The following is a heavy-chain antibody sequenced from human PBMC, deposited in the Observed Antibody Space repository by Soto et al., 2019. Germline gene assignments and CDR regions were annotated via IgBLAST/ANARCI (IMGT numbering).Heavy chain of an antibody. CDR2: ISRDGSSK. Sequence: PAGSLRLSCAASGFTFSRDAMHWVRQAPPEGLEWVAVISRDGSSKYYGDSVKGRVTVSIDNSNNTLYLSMTSLRPDDTAVFYCARSRNGAVPDSINFWGQGTLVTVSS. V-gene: IGHV3-30-3*01. CDR3: ARSRNGAVPDSINF. CDR1: GFTFSRDA. J-gene: IGHJ4*02. D-gene: IGHD2-8*01.